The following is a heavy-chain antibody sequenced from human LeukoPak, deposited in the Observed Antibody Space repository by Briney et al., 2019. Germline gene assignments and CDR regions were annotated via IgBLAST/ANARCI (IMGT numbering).Heavy chain of an antibody. V-gene: IGHV4-61*02. CDR1: GGSISSGSYH. Sequence: PSETLSLTCTVSGGSISSGSYHWSWIRQPAGKGLEWIGRIYTSGSTNYNPSLKSRVTISVDTSKNQFSLELSSVTAADTAVYYCASEPSIAARNYYYYYMDVWGKGTTVTVSS. CDR2: IYTSGST. D-gene: IGHD6-6*01. J-gene: IGHJ6*03. CDR3: ASEPSIAARNYYYYYMDV.